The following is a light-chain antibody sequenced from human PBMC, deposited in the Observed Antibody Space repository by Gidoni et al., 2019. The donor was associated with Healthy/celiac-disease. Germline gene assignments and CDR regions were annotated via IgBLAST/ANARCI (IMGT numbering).Light chain of an antibody. CDR2: VGTGGIVG. Sequence: QPVLTQPPSASASLGASVTLTCTLSSGYSNYTVDWYQQRPGKGPRFVMRVGTGGIVGSKGDGIPDRFSVLGSGLNRYLTIKNIQEEDESDYHCGADHGSGSNFLVVFGGGTKLTVL. CDR1: SGYSNYT. CDR3: GADHGSGSNFLVV. V-gene: IGLV9-49*01. J-gene: IGLJ2*01.